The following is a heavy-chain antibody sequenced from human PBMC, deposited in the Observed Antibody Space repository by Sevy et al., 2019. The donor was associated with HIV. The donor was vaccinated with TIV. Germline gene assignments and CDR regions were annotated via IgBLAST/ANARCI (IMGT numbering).Heavy chain of an antibody. CDR1: GGSISSYY. CDR2: IYYSGST. CDR3: ARVFDYGDYGLHGMDV. D-gene: IGHD4-17*01. V-gene: IGHV4-59*01. Sequence: SETLSLTCTVSGGSISSYYWSWIRQPPGKGLEWIGYIYYSGSTNYNPSLKSRVTISVDTSKNQFSLKLSSVTAADTAVYYCARVFDYGDYGLHGMDVWGQGTTVTVSS. J-gene: IGHJ6*02.